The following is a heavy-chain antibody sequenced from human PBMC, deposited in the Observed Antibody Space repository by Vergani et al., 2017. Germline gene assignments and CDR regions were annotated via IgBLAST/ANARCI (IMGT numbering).Heavy chain of an antibody. Sequence: EVQLVESGGGLVKPGGSLRLSCAASGFTFSSYIMNWVRQAPGKGLEWVSSISSSSSYIYYADSVKGRFTISRDNAKNSLYLQMNSLRAEDTAVYYCARDFWSGYPYWYFDLWGRGTLVTVSS. V-gene: IGHV3-21*01. CDR1: GFTFSSYI. CDR2: ISSSSSYI. CDR3: ARDFWSGYPYWYFDL. D-gene: IGHD3-3*01. J-gene: IGHJ2*01.